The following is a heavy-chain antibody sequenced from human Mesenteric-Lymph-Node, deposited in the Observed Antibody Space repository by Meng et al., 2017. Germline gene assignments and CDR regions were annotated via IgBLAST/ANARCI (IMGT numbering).Heavy chain of an antibody. J-gene: IGHJ6*01. CDR2: IYYSGST. CDR3: AACYYYGMDV. CDR1: GGSIMSYY. V-gene: IGHV4-59*01. Sequence: QVQLQESGPGLVKPSEPLSLTCTDAGGSIMSYYWSWIRQPPGKGREWIGYIYYSGSTNYNPSLKSRVTISVDTSKNQFSLKLSSVTAADTAVYYCAACYYYGMDVWGQGTTVTVYS.